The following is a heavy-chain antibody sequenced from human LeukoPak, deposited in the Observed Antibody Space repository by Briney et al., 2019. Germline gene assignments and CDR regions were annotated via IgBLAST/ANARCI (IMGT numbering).Heavy chain of an antibody. Sequence: GGSLRLSCAASGFTFSSYSMNWVRQAPGKGLEWVSSISSSSSYIYYADSVKGRFTISRDNAKNSLYLQMNSLRAEDTAVYYCARDPNSSSWYPYYFDYWGQGTLVTVSS. V-gene: IGHV3-21*01. D-gene: IGHD6-13*01. J-gene: IGHJ4*02. CDR3: ARDPNSSSWYPYYFDY. CDR1: GFTFSSYS. CDR2: ISSSSSYI.